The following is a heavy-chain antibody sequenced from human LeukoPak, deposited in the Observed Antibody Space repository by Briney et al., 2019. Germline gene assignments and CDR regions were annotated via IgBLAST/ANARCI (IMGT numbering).Heavy chain of an antibody. J-gene: IGHJ4*02. CDR1: GYSFSNYW. D-gene: IGHD3-10*01. Sequence: GESLKISCKSSGYSFSNYWFGWVRQMPGKGLKWMGIIYPGDSDARYSPSFQGQVTISADKSISTAYLQWSSLKASDTAMYYCARRRDLYYPFDYWGQGTLVTVSS. CDR2: IYPGDSDA. CDR3: ARRRDLYYPFDY. V-gene: IGHV5-51*01.